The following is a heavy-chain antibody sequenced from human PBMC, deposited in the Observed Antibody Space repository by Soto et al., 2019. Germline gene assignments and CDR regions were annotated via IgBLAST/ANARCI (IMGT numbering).Heavy chain of an antibody. CDR1: GGTFTNYA. CDR2: IIPLFGTT. CDR3: ARVAYTSRATHWFDC. J-gene: IGHJ5*01. V-gene: IGHV1-69*01. Sequence: QVQLVQSGAEVKKPGSSVKVSCKASGGTFTNYAVSWVRQAPGQGPEWMGDIIPLFGTTNYAQKFQGRLTIVADESTSIGYMELTNLRSEDTALYYCARVAYTSRATHWFDCWGQGTLVTVSS. D-gene: IGHD3-16*01.